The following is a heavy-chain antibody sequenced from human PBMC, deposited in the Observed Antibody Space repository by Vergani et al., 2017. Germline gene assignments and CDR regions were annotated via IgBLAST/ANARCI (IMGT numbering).Heavy chain of an antibody. CDR3: ARVAVAGRCFDY. J-gene: IGHJ4*02. D-gene: IGHD6-19*01. V-gene: IGHV3-48*03. Sequence: VQLVESGGGVVQPGRSLRLSCAASGFTFSSYAMSWVRQAPGKGLEWVSYISSSGSTIYYADSVKGRFTISRDNAKNSLYLQMNSLRAEDTAVYYCARVAVAGRCFDYWGQGTLVTVSS. CDR2: ISSSGSTI. CDR1: GFTFSSYA.